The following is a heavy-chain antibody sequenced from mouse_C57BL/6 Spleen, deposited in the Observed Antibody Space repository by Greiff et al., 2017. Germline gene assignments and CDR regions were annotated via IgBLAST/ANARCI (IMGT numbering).Heavy chain of an antibody. Sequence: QVQLKQSGAELVKPGASVKLSCKASGYTFTSYWMQWVKQRPGQGLEWIGEIDPSDSYTNYNQKFKGKATLTVDTSSSTAYMQLSSLTSEDSAVYYCARGDGLRGYFDYWGQGTTLTVSS. V-gene: IGHV1-50*01. CDR3: ARGDGLRGYFDY. D-gene: IGHD1-1*01. CDR2: IDPSDSYT. CDR1: GYTFTSYW. J-gene: IGHJ2*01.